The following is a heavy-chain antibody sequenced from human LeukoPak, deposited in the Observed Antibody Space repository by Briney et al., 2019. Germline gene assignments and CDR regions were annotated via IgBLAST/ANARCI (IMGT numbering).Heavy chain of an antibody. Sequence: AASVKVSCKASGYTFTGYYMHWVRQAPGQGLEWMGWINPNSGGTNSAQKFQGRVTMTRDTSISTAYMELSRLRSDDTAVYYCARGGYSSSWYRGGDWFDPWGQGTLVTVSS. CDR1: GYTFTGYY. V-gene: IGHV1-2*02. J-gene: IGHJ5*02. CDR2: INPNSGGT. CDR3: ARGGYSSSWYRGGDWFDP. D-gene: IGHD6-13*01.